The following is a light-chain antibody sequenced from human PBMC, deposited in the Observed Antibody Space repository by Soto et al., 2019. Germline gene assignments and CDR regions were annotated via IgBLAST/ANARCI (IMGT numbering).Light chain of an antibody. CDR2: EVS. J-gene: IGLJ1*01. CDR3: SSYTSSSTRV. V-gene: IGLV2-14*01. Sequence: QSVLTQPASVPGSPGQSITISCTGTSSDVGGYNYVSWYQQHPGKAPKPMIYEVSNRPSGVSNRFSGSKSGNTASLTISGLQAEDGADYYCSSYTSSSTRVFGTETKLTVL. CDR1: SSDVGGYNY.